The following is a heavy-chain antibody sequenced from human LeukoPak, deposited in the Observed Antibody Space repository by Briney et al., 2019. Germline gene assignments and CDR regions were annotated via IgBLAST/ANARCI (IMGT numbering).Heavy chain of an antibody. CDR3: ARDWNYFENSGFYFEH. D-gene: IGHD3-22*01. J-gene: IGHJ4*02. V-gene: IGHV3-7*03. CDR1: GFTFSNYW. CDR2: IKYDGSQK. Sequence: PGGSLRRSCAASGFTFSNYWMSWVRQAPGKGLEWVTIIKYDGSQKYYADSVKGRFTISRDNAKNSLSLQMNSLRVEDTAVYYCARDWNYFENSGFYFEHWGQGTLVTVSS.